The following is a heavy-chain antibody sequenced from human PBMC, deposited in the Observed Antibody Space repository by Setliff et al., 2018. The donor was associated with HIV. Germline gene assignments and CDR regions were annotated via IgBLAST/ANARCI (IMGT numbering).Heavy chain of an antibody. Sequence: GGSLRLSCAASGFNFSSHTMNWNRQAPGKLLEWVSSIRSTGTYIYYADSMKGRFTISRNNAKTSLDLQMNSLRADDTAVYFRASPTNIDTLYYGSQTFYMYYYGLDVWGQGTTVTVSS. CDR3: ASPTNIDTLYYGSQTFYMYYYGLDV. D-gene: IGHD1-26*01. CDR1: GFNFSSHT. V-gene: IGHV3-21*01. CDR2: IRSTGTYI. J-gene: IGHJ6*02.